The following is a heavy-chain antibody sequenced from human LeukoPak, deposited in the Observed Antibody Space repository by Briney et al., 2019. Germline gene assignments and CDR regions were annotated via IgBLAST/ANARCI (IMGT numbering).Heavy chain of an antibody. CDR2: IIPIFGTA. CDR3: ARSYSSSSNFDY. Sequence: ASVKVSCKASGGTLSSYAISWVRQAPGQGLEWMGGIIPIFGTANYAQKFQGRVSMTTGTSTTTAYMELRSLRSDDTAVYYCARSYSSSSNFDYWGQGTLVTVSS. J-gene: IGHJ4*02. V-gene: IGHV1-69*05. CDR1: GGTLSSYA. D-gene: IGHD6-6*01.